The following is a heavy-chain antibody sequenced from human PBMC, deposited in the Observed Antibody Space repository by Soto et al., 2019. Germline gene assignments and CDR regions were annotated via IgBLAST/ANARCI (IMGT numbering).Heavy chain of an antibody. V-gene: IGHV1-18*01. CDR3: AKNGQPPYYYYGMDV. CDR1: GYTFTRYG. J-gene: IGHJ6*02. Sequence: QGQLVQSGAEVMKPGASVKVSCKASGYTFTRYGISWVRQAPGQGLEWMGWISGYNGDTNYAQNLQGRVTMTIDTSTSTAYMELRSLTSDDTAVYYCAKNGQPPYYYYGMDVWGQGTTVTVSS. CDR2: ISGYNGDT. D-gene: IGHD2-8*01.